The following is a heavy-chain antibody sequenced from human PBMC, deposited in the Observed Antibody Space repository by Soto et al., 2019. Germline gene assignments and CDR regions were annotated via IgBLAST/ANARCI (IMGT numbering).Heavy chain of an antibody. V-gene: IGHV3-23*01. D-gene: IGHD2-21*01. J-gene: IGHJ5*02. CDR1: GFTISTYA. CDR3: AKDAVYNDGLWLMDS. CDR2: VTGSGGQI. Sequence: HPGGSLRLSCAASGFTISTYAMTWVRQAPGKGLECVSDVTGSGGQIHYADSVKGRFTISKDNSKNTLYLQMSSLRDEDTALYYCAKDAVYNDGLWLMDSWGQGTLVTVSS.